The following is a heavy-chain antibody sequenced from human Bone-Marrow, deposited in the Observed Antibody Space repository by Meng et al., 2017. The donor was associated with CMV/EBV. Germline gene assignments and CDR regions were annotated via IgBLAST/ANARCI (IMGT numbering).Heavy chain of an antibody. CDR1: GYTFTSYG. CDR2: IGAYNGNT. V-gene: IGHV1-18*01. J-gene: IGHJ6*02. D-gene: IGHD6-25*01. Sequence: ASVKVSCKASGYTFTSYGISWVRQAPGQGLEWMGWIGAYNGNTNYAQKLQGTVTMTTDTSTSTAYMELRSLRSDDTAVYYCARDRQRRGYYYYGMDVCGQGTTVTVSS. CDR3: ARDRQRRGYYYYGMDV.